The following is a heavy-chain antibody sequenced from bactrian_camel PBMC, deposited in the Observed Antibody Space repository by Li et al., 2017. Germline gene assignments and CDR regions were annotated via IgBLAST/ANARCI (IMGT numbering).Heavy chain of an antibody. CDR1: GFDISRYA. D-gene: IGHD6*01. J-gene: IGHJ6*01. CDR3: AASTLPCGSRFFGQMIDRGY. Sequence: HVQLVESGGGSVQAGATLKLSCATSGFDISRYAMAWFRQAPGKEREGVASIDSDGETTYADSVKGRFTISRDSAKKTLYLRMNRLNAEDTGRYYCAASTLPCGSRFFGQMIDRGYWAQGTQVTVS. V-gene: IGHV3S55*01. CDR2: IDSDGET.